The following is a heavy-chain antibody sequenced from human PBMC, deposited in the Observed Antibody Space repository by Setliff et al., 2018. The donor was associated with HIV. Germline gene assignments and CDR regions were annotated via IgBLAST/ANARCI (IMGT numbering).Heavy chain of an antibody. D-gene: IGHD4-17*01. V-gene: IGHV4-38-2*01. CDR3: ARVYYGDLEY. J-gene: IGHJ4*02. CDR1: GYSISSGYY. Sequence: SETLSLTCAVSGYSISSGYYWGWIRQTPGKGLEWIGSIYHSGTTYYNPSLRSRVTISADTSKNQFSLNLSSVTAADTAVYFCARVYYGDLEYWGQGTLVTVSS. CDR2: IYHSGTT.